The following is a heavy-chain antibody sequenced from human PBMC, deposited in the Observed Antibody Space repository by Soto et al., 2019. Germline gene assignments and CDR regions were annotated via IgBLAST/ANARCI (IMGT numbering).Heavy chain of an antibody. CDR1: GGSISSSSYY. V-gene: IGHV4-39*01. J-gene: IGHJ5*02. CDR3: ARLIAAAGTRWFDP. CDR2: IYYSGST. Sequence: TLSLTCTVSGGSISSSSYYWGWIRQPPGKGLEWIGSIYYSGSTYYNPSLKSRVTISVDTSKNQFSLKLSSVTAADTAVYYCARLIAAAGTRWFDPWGQGTLVTVSS. D-gene: IGHD6-13*01.